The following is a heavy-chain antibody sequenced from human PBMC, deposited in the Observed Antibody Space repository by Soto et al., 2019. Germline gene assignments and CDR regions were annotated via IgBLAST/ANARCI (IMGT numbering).Heavy chain of an antibody. Sequence: ASVLVSCLTSAYTFTGYYMHWVRQAPGQGTKRMRWINPNSGGTNYAQKFQGWVTMTRDTSISTAYMELSRLRSDDTAVYYCTRAPNLSSGWSTGFIEYWGQGTLVIVSS. D-gene: IGHD6-19*01. V-gene: IGHV1-2*04. J-gene: IGHJ4*02. CDR3: TRAPNLSSGWSTGFIEY. CDR2: INPNSGGT. CDR1: AYTFTGYY.